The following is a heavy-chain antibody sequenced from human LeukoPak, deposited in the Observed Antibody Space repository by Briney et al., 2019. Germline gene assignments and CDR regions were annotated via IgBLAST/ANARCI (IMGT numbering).Heavy chain of an antibody. D-gene: IGHD5-12*01. Sequence: GGSLRLSCAASGFTFSDYYMSWIRQAPGKGLEWVPYISSSGSTIYYADSVKGRFTISRDNAKNSLSLQMNSLRAEDTSVYYCARDPSGSSRYDVDSWGQGTLVTVSS. CDR3: ARDPSGSSRYDVDS. CDR2: ISSSGSTI. CDR1: GFTFSDYY. J-gene: IGHJ4*02. V-gene: IGHV3-11*04.